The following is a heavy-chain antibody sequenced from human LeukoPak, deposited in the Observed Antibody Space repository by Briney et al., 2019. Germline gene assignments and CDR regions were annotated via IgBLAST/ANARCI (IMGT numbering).Heavy chain of an antibody. Sequence: PSETLSLTCTVSGGSISGYYWSWIRQPPGKGLEWIGYIFYSGSTNYNPSLKSRVTISIDTSRNQFSLNLSSVTAADTAVYYCARGFSSNDNYFDYWGQGTLVTVSS. CDR2: IFYSGST. D-gene: IGHD1-1*01. J-gene: IGHJ4*02. V-gene: IGHV4-59*01. CDR3: ARGFSSNDNYFDY. CDR1: GGSISGYY.